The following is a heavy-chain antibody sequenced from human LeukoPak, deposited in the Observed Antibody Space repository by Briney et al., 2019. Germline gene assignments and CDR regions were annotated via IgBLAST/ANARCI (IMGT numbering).Heavy chain of an antibody. J-gene: IGHJ4*02. V-gene: IGHV4-34*01. D-gene: IGHD3-22*01. CDR3: ATGNSYYYDSSGYYWPIPDY. CDR1: GGSFSGYY. CDR2: INHSGST. Sequence: SETLSLTCAVYGGSFSGYYWSWIRQPPGKGLEWIGEINHSGSTNYNPSLKSRVTISVDTSKNQFSLKLSSVTAVDTAVYYCATGNSYYYDSSGYYWPIPDYWGQGTLVTVSS.